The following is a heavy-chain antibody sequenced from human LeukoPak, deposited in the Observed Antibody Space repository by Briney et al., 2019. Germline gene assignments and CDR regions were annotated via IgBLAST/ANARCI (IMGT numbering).Heavy chain of an antibody. CDR3: ARDTSWYFDY. J-gene: IGHJ4*02. D-gene: IGHD2-2*01. CDR1: GGSISSGNYY. V-gene: IGHV4-61*02. Sequence: SQTLSLTCTVSGGSISSGNYYWSWIRQPAGKGLEWIGRIYTSGSTNYNPSLKSRVTISVDTSKNQFSLKLSSVTAADTAVYYCARDTSWYFDYWGQGTLVTVSS. CDR2: IYTSGST.